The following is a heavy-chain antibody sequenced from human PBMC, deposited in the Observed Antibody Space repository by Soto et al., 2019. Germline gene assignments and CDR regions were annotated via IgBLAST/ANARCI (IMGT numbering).Heavy chain of an antibody. J-gene: IGHJ6*02. Sequence: QVQLVESGGGVVQPGRSLRLSCAASGFTFSSYGMHWVRQAPGKGLEWVAVIWYDGSNKYYADSVKGRFTISRDNSKSTLYLQMNSLRAEDTAVYYCARGMATINYYYYGMDVWGQGTTVTVSS. CDR1: GFTFSSYG. CDR2: IWYDGSNK. CDR3: ARGMATINYYYYGMDV. D-gene: IGHD5-12*01. V-gene: IGHV3-33*01.